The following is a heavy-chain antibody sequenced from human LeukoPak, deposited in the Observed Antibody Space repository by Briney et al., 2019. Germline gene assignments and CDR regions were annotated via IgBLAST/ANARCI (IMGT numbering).Heavy chain of an antibody. Sequence: GGSLRLSCAASGFTFRSYSMNWVRQAPGKGLDWVSSISSSSSYIYYADSVKGRFTISRDNAKNSLYLQMNSLRAEDTAVYYCARDLGSSSPNAYWGQGTLVTVSS. D-gene: IGHD6-13*01. J-gene: IGHJ4*02. CDR3: ARDLGSSSPNAY. CDR2: ISSSSSYI. V-gene: IGHV3-21*01. CDR1: GFTFRSYS.